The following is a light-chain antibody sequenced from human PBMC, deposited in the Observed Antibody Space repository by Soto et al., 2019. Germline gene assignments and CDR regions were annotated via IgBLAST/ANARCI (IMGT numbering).Light chain of an antibody. Sequence: QSALTQPASVSGSPGQSITISCTGTSSDVGLYNYVSWYQHHPGKAPKLMIYDVSDRPSGVSNRFSGSKSGNTASLTISGLQAEDEGDYYCSSYTSTSTVTFGGGTKLTV. V-gene: IGLV2-14*01. CDR3: SSYTSTSTVT. CDR1: SSDVGLYNY. J-gene: IGLJ2*01. CDR2: DVS.